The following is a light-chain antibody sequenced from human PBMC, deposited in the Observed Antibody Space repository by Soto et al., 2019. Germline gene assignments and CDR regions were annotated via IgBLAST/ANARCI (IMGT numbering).Light chain of an antibody. J-gene: IGLJ2*01. V-gene: IGLV2-14*03. CDR2: DVS. CDR3: SSYGASSTL. CDR1: SSDIGLYNY. Sequence: QSALTQPASVSGSPGQSITISCTGRSSDIGLYNYVSWYQQHPGKAPKLLIYDVSYRPSGISDRFSGSKSGNTASLTISGVQPEDEADYYCSSYGASSTLFGGGTKVTVL.